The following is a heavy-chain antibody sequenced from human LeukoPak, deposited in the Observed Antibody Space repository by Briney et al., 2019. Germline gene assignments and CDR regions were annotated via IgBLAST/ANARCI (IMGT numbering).Heavy chain of an antibody. Sequence: GGSLRLSCASSGFTFSRYGMAWVRHAPGKGLEWVSSISSSSSYIYYADSVKGRFTISRDNAKNSLYLQMNSLRAEDTAVYYCARGVSTDYNWFDPWGQGTLVTVSS. CDR3: ARGVSTDYNWFDP. CDR2: ISSSSSYI. J-gene: IGHJ5*02. CDR1: GFTFSRYG. V-gene: IGHV3-21*01.